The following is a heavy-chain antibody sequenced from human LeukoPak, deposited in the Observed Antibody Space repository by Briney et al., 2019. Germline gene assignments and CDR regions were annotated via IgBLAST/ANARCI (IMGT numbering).Heavy chain of an antibody. J-gene: IGHJ4*02. CDR3: AKASYYDYPDY. CDR1: GFTFTSYA. D-gene: IGHD3-22*01. V-gene: IGHV3-23*01. CDR2: ISGSGGST. Sequence: GGSLRLSCAASGFTFTSYAMNWVRQAPGKGLEWVSVISGSGGSTYYADSVKGRFTISRDNSKNTLYLQMNSLRAEDTAVYYCAKASYYDYPDYWGQGTLVTVSS.